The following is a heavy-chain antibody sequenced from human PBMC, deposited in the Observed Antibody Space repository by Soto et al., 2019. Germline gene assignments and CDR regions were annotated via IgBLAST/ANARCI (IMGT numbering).Heavy chain of an antibody. V-gene: IGHV4-31*03. CDR1: GGSISDGYY. D-gene: IGHD3-22*01. J-gene: IGHJ5*02. CDR2: ISDSGST. CDR3: ARRDRSGYSYWLDT. Sequence: QVQLQESGPGLVKPSQTLSLTCTVSGGSISDGYYWGWIRPHPGKGLEWIGSISDSGSTSYNPSLKSRHTISVDTSNNQFSLKLSSVTAADTAVYYCARRDRSGYSYWLDTWGQGTLVTVSS.